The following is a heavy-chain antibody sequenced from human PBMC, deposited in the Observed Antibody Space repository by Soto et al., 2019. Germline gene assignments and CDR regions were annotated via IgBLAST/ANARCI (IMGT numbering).Heavy chain of an antibody. CDR1: GDTFTDYY. CDR2: VNPSGGHT. J-gene: IGHJ4*02. CDR3: ARGGHVVVVTAALNY. V-gene: IGHV1-46*01. Sequence: QVQLVQSGAEVKKPGASVKVSCKASGDTFTDYYIHWVRQAPGQGLEWMGTVNPSGGHTTYAQHFLGRRTMTRETSTSTPYMELTSLTSEDTAVYYCARGGHVVVVTAALNYWGQGTLVTVSS. D-gene: IGHD2-21*02.